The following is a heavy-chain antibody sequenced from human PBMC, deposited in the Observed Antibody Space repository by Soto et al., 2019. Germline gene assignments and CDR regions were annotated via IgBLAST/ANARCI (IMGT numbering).Heavy chain of an antibody. D-gene: IGHD1-1*01. CDR1: GFTFSSYG. Sequence: GGSLRLSCAASGFTFSSYGMHWVRQAPGKGLEWVAVIWYDGSNKYYADSVKGRFTISRDNSKNTLYLQMNSLRAEDTAVYYCAAPIRAERRRYYYYGMDVWGQGTTVTVSS. CDR3: AAPIRAERRRYYYYGMDV. CDR2: IWYDGSNK. J-gene: IGHJ6*02. V-gene: IGHV3-33*01.